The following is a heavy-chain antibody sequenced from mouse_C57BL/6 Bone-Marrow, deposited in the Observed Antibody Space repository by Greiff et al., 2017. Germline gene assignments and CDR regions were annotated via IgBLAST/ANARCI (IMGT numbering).Heavy chain of an antibody. D-gene: IGHD1-1*01. V-gene: IGHV5-2*01. J-gene: IGHJ2*01. CDR2: ITSDGGST. Sequence: EVKVVESGGGLVQPGESLKLSCESNEYEFPSHDMSWVRKTPEKRLELVAAITSDGGSTYYPDTMERRFIISRDDTKKTLYLQMSSLRSENTALYYCANKSYYYGSSYFDYWGQGTTLTVSS. CDR3: ANKSYYYGSSYFDY. CDR1: EYEFPSHD.